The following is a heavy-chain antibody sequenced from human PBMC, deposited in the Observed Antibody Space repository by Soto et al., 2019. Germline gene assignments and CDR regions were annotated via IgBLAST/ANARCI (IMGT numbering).Heavy chain of an antibody. D-gene: IGHD1-26*01. J-gene: IGHJ4*02. V-gene: IGHV4-59*01. CDR1: GGSITNYY. CDR2: AHYSGST. CDR3: ARRGLGARFDY. Sequence: SETLSLTCTVSGGSITNYYWSWIRQTPGKGLEWVGSAHYSGSTHYNPSLKSRVTTSVDTSKNQISLNLTSVTAADTAVYYCARRGLGARFDYWGQGTLVTVSS.